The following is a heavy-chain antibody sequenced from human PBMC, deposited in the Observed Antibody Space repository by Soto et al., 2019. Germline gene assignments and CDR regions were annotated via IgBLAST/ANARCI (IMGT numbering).Heavy chain of an antibody. CDR3: ARRRGRCSDGVCYSWWFDP. J-gene: IGHJ5*02. CDR1: GYSFAGYW. D-gene: IGHD2-8*01. Sequence: GESLKISCKGSGYSFAGYWITWVRQKPGKGLEWMGRIDPSDSQTYYSPSFRGHVTISATKSITTVFLQWSSLKASDTGIYYCARRRGRCSDGVCYSWWFDPWGQGTRVTVSS. V-gene: IGHV5-10-1*01. CDR2: IDPSDSQT.